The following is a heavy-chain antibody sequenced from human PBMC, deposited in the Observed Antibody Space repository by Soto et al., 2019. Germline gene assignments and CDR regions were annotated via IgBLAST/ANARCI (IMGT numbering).Heavy chain of an antibody. J-gene: IGHJ4*02. V-gene: IGHV4-34*01. CDR2: INHSGST. Sequence: PSETLSLTCAVYGGSFSGYYWSWIRQPPGKGLEWIGEINHSGSTNYNPSLKSRVTISVDTSKNQFSLKLSSVTAADTAVYYCARTQRIAYYYDSSGYYWDYWGQGTLVTVS. D-gene: IGHD3-22*01. CDR1: GGSFSGYY. CDR3: ARTQRIAYYYDSSGYYWDY.